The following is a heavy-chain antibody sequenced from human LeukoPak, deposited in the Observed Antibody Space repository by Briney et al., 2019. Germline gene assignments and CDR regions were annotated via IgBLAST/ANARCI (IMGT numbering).Heavy chain of an antibody. CDR2: IIPPVGVV. D-gene: IGHD5-18*01. V-gene: IGHV1-69*02. CDR3: ASERIQLWLEDRETREDV. J-gene: IGHJ6*02. Sequence: SVKVSCKASGGSFRTYTINWMRQAPGQGPAWMGRIIPPVGVVDYAQEFQDRVAITADTSTNTVYMELSSLTSEDTAVYYCASERIQLWLEDRETREDVWGQGTTVTVSS. CDR1: GGSFRTYT.